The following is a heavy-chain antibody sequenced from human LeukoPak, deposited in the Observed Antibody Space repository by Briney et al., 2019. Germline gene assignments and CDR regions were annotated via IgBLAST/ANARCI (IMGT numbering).Heavy chain of an antibody. CDR2: ISSSSGYT. CDR1: GFTFSDYC. Sequence: GGSLRLSCAASGFTFSDYCMSWIRQAPGKGLEWVSYISSSSGYTNYADSVKGRFTISRDNAKNSLYLQMNSLRAEDTAVYYCARVYSGSYYDFDYWGQGTLVTVSS. CDR3: ARVYSGSYYDFDY. J-gene: IGHJ4*02. V-gene: IGHV3-11*06. D-gene: IGHD1-26*01.